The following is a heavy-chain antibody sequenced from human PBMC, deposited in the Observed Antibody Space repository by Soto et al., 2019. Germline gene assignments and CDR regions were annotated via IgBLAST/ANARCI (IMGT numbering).Heavy chain of an antibody. CDR1: GLSLSNGRLG. Sequence: QVTLKESGPVLVKPTETLTLTCTVSGLSLSNGRLGVSWIRQPPGKALEWLAHIFSYDDKSYSTSLRIRHTISKEASSSQVVLTMTNMAPMDSATYYCALIEDCSRTDCYLASFDPWGQGTLVTVSS. D-gene: IGHD2-2*01. V-gene: IGHV2-26*01. CDR2: IFSYDDK. J-gene: IGHJ5*02. CDR3: ALIEDCSRTDCYLASFDP.